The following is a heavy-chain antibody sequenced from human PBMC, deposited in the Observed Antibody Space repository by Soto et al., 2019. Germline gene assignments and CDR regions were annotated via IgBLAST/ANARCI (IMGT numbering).Heavy chain of an antibody. J-gene: IGHJ4*02. D-gene: IGHD3-16*01. V-gene: IGHV4-30-4*01. CDR3: ARAWETLGYYFDY. CDR2: IYYSGST. CDR1: GGSISSGDYY. Sequence: SETLSLTCTVSGGSISSGDYYWSWIRQPPGKGLEWIGYIYYSGSTYYNPSLKSRVTISVDTSKNQFSLKLSSVTAADTAVYYCARAWETLGYYFDYWGQGTLVTVSS.